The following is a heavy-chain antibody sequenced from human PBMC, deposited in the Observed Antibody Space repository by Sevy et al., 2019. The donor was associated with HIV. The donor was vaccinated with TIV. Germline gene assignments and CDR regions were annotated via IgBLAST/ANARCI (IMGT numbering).Heavy chain of an antibody. CDR1: GFSFDDYT. CDR2: ITWNGDNI. CDR3: ARDRRGYFHKSGYLISDAFDV. J-gene: IGHJ3*01. V-gene: IGHV3-20*04. Sequence: GGSLRLSCEASGFSFDDYTMNWVRQAPGKGLEWVSGITWNGDNIGYAESVKGRFTVSRNNVKKSLYLQMDSLRAEDTAVYYCARDRRGYFHKSGYLISDAFDVWGQGTMVTVSS. D-gene: IGHD5-12*01.